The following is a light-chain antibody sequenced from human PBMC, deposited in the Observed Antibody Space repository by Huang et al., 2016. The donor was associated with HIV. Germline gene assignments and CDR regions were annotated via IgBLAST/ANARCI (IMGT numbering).Light chain of an antibody. CDR2: GAS. Sequence: EIVLTQSPGTLSLSPGERATRSCRASQSVSSSYLAWYQQKPGQAPRHLIYGASSRATGIPDRFSGSGSGTDFTLTISRLEPEDFAVYYCQQYGSSPLLTFGGGTKVEIK. CDR1: QSVSSSY. J-gene: IGKJ4*01. V-gene: IGKV3-20*01. CDR3: QQYGSSPLLT.